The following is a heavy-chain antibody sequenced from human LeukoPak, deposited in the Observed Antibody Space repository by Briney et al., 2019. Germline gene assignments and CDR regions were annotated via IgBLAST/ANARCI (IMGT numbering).Heavy chain of an antibody. V-gene: IGHV3-43*02. J-gene: IGHJ4*02. Sequence: GGSLRLSCAASGFTFDDYAMHWVRQAPGKGLEWVSLISGDGGSTYYADSVKGRFTISRDNSKNSLYLQMNSLRTEDTALHYCAKVRLGGAKGYFDYWGQGTLVTVSS. D-gene: IGHD1-26*01. CDR1: GFTFDDYA. CDR3: AKVRLGGAKGYFDY. CDR2: ISGDGGST.